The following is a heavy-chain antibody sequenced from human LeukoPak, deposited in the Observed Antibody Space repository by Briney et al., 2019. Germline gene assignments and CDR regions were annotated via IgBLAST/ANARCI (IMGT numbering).Heavy chain of an antibody. Sequence: PSETLSLTCTVSGGSISSYYWSWIRQPPGKGLEWIGYIYYSGSTYYNPSLKSRVTISVDTSKNQFSLKLSSVTAADTAVYYCAREPDGDYVSKHFDYWGQGTLVTVSS. V-gene: IGHV4-59*12. D-gene: IGHD4-17*01. CDR2: IYYSGST. CDR1: GGSISSYY. CDR3: AREPDGDYVSKHFDY. J-gene: IGHJ4*02.